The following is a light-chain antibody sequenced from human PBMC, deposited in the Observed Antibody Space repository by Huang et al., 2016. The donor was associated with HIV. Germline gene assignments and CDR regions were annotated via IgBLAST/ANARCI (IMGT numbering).Light chain of an antibody. CDR2: GAS. CDR3: QQSYNTPPT. V-gene: IGKV1-39*01. J-gene: IGKJ1*01. CDR1: QSISNY. Sequence: DIQMTQSPASLSASVGDRVTITCRATQSISNYVNWYQQKPGKAPTLRIYGASTLQSGVPSRFSGSGSGTDFTLTISNLQPEDFTAYCCQQSYNTPPTFGQGTKVEI.